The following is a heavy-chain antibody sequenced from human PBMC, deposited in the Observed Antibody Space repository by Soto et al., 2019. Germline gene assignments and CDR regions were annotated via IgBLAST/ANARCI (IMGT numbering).Heavy chain of an antibody. Sequence: GSCKASGYTFTSYGISWVRRAPGQGLEWMGWISAYNGNTNYAQKLQGRVTMTTDTSTSTAYMELRSLRSDDTAVYYSARDRTVLPYFDWFTDLYGTHVWAQATTLTVSS. CDR3: ARDRTVLPYFDWFTDLYGTHV. CDR2: ISAYNGNT. J-gene: IGHJ6*02. D-gene: IGHD3-9*01. V-gene: IGHV1-18*04. CDR1: GYTFTSYG.